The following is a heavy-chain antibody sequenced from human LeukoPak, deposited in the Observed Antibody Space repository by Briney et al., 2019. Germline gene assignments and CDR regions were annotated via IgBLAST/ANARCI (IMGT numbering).Heavy chain of an antibody. CDR1: GGSISSYY. J-gene: IGHJ4*02. CDR3: ARAPPEWLRQFDY. D-gene: IGHD5-12*01. V-gene: IGHV4-59*01. Sequence: SETLSLTCTVSGGSISSYYWNWIRQPPGKGLEWIGYIYYSGSTNYNPSLKSRVTISVDTSKNQFSLKLSSVTAADTAVYYCARAPPEWLRQFDYWGQGTLVSVSS. CDR2: IYYSGST.